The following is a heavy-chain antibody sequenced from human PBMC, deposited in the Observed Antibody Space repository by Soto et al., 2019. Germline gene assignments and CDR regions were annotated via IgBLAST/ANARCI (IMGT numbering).Heavy chain of an antibody. CDR3: ARDLHGDPYY. Sequence: CSASGCTIVGYGVSWVRQKPGQGLEWMGWISAYNGNTNYAQKLQGRVTMTTDTSTSTAYMELRSLRSDDTAVYYCARDLHGDPYYWGQGILVTVSS. D-gene: IGHD4-17*01. CDR1: GCTIVGYG. V-gene: IGHV1-18*04. J-gene: IGHJ4*02. CDR2: ISAYNGNT.